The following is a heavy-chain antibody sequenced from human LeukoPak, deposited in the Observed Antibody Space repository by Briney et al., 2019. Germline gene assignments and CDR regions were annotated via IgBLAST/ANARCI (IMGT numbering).Heavy chain of an antibody. CDR3: ARGQYQLLLSNYYYGMDV. CDR2: ISGSSGDI. Sequence: GGSLRLSCAASGFTFSDYYMTWVRQAAGKGLEWVSYISGSSGDINYSDSVKGRFTISRDNAKNSLYLQMNSLRAEDTAVYYCARGQYQLLLSNYYYGMDVWGQGTTVTVSS. J-gene: IGHJ6*02. CDR1: GFTFSDYY. V-gene: IGHV3-11*06. D-gene: IGHD2-2*01.